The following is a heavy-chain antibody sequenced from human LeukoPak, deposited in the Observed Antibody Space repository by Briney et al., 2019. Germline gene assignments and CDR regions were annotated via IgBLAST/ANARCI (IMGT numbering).Heavy chain of an antibody. J-gene: IGHJ5*02. Sequence: GRSPRLSCAASGFTFSSYGMHWVRQAPGKGLEWMALISYDGSIKYYADSVKGRFTISRDNSKNTLYLQMNSLRAEDTAVYYCAKDGPNSWFGEATWGQGTLVTVSS. V-gene: IGHV3-30*18. CDR3: AKDGPNSWFGEAT. CDR2: ISYDGSIK. D-gene: IGHD3-10*01. CDR1: GFTFSSYG.